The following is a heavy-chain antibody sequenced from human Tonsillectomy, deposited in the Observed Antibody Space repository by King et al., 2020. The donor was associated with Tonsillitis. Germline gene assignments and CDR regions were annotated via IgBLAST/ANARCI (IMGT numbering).Heavy chain of an antibody. D-gene: IGHD3-10*01. J-gene: IGHJ6*02. CDR1: GFTFSSYG. CDR2: ISYDGSNK. CDR3: AKDLGRGYYYYGMDV. V-gene: IGHV3-30*18. Sequence: VQLVESGGGVVQPGRSLRLSCAASGFTFSSYGMHWVRQAPGKGLEWVAVISYDGSNKYYADSVKGRLTISRDNSKNTLYLQMNSLRAEDTAVYYCAKDLGRGYYYYGMDVWGQGTTVTVSS.